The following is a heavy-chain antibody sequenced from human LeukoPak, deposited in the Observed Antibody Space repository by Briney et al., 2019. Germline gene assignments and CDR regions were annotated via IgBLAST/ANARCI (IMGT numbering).Heavy chain of an antibody. CDR2: MYSGGAI. CDR3: ARGHSSGNPDPFDY. CDR1: GFLASTNY. V-gene: IGHV3-53*01. D-gene: IGHD6-19*01. Sequence: GGSLRLSCAASGFLASTNYMSWGRQAPGEGLGWVSVMYSGGAIHYADSVKGRFTISRDNSKNTLYLQMNSLRAEDTAMYFCARGHSSGNPDPFDYWGQGTLVIVSS. J-gene: IGHJ4*02.